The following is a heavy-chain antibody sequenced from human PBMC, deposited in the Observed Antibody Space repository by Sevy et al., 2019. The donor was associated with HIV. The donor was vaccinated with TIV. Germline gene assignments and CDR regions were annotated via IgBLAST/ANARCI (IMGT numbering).Heavy chain of an antibody. D-gene: IGHD3-22*01. J-gene: IGHJ3*02. CDR3: AREEPYYYDSSGYYHDAFDI. V-gene: IGHV3-48*02. CDR1: GFTFSSYS. CDR2: ISSSSSTI. Sequence: GGSLRLSCAASGFTFSSYSMNWVRQAPGKGLEWVSYISSSSSTIYYADSVKGRFTISRDNAKNSLYLQMNSLRDEDTAVYYCAREEPYYYDSSGYYHDAFDIWGQGTMVTVSS.